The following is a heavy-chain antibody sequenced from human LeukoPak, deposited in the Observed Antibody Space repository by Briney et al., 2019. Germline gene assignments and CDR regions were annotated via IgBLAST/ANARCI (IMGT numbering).Heavy chain of an antibody. CDR2: ISYDGSNK. D-gene: IGHD3-22*01. J-gene: IGHJ6*02. Sequence: PGGSLRLSCVASGFTFSSYAMHWVRQAPGKGLEWVAVISYDGSNKYYADSVKGRFTISRDNSKNTLYLQMNSLRAEDTAVYYCARDDDYYDSSGYSKTRGYYYYYGMDVWGQGTTVTVSS. V-gene: IGHV3-30-3*01. CDR3: ARDDDYYDSSGYSKTRGYYYYYGMDV. CDR1: GFTFSSYA.